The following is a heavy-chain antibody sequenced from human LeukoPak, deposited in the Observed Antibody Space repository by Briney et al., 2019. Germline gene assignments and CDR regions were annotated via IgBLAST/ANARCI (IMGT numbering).Heavy chain of an antibody. CDR3: ARGQRYYGPTKLDY. J-gene: IGHJ4*02. CDR2: INHSGST. D-gene: IGHD3-10*01. V-gene: IGHV4-34*01. CDR1: GGSFSGYY. Sequence: PSETLSLTCAVYGGSFSGYYWSWIRQPPGKGLEWIWEINHSGSTNYNPSLKSRVTISVDTSKNQFSLKLSSVTAADTAVYYCARGQRYYGPTKLDYWGQGTLVTVSS.